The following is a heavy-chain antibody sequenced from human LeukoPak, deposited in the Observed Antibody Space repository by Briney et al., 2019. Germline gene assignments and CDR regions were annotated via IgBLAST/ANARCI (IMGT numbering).Heavy chain of an antibody. V-gene: IGHV4-59*01. J-gene: IGHJ5*02. Sequence: SETLSLTCTVSGGSIGDYYWSWIRQPPGKGLEWIVYISYSGNTNYNLSLESRVTMSVDGSKNQLSLKLTSVTAADTATYYCASSHCSGSSCYSFDHWGQGALVTVSS. CDR2: ISYSGNT. D-gene: IGHD2-15*01. CDR3: ASSHCSGSSCYSFDH. CDR1: GGSIGDYY.